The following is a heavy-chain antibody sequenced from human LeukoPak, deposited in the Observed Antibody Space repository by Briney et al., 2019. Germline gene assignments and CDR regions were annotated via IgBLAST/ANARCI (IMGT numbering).Heavy chain of an antibody. CDR2: ISSSSNYI. J-gene: IGHJ4*02. Sequence: GGSLRLSCAASGFTLSSYSMNWVRQAPGKGLEWVSSISSSSNYIYYADSVKGRFTISRDNAKNSLYLQMNSLRAEDTAVYYCARGDSYGYSFDYWGQGTLVTVSS. D-gene: IGHD5-18*01. CDR1: GFTLSSYS. CDR3: ARGDSYGYSFDY. V-gene: IGHV3-21*01.